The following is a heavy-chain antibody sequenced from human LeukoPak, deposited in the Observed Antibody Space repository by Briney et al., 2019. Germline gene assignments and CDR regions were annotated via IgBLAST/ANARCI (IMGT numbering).Heavy chain of an antibody. Sequence: GGSLRLSCAASGFTFSSYAVSWVRQAPGKGLEWLSAISGSAGSTYYADSVKGRFTISRDNSKNTLYLQMNSLRAEDTAVYYCAKDGYYDSSAYYYVRYFDLWGRGTLVTVSS. D-gene: IGHD3-22*01. V-gene: IGHV3-23*01. CDR1: GFTFSSYA. J-gene: IGHJ2*01. CDR2: ISGSAGST. CDR3: AKDGYYDSSAYYYVRYFDL.